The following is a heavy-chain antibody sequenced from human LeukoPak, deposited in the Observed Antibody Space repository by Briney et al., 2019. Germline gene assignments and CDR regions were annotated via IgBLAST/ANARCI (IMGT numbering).Heavy chain of an antibody. J-gene: IGHJ4*02. Sequence: SETLSLTCAVYGGSFSGYYWSWIRQPPGKGLEWIGEINHSGSTNYNPSLKSRVTISVDTSKNQFSLKLSSVTAADTAVYYCARGQIAAAGTRRGTDYWGQGTLGTVS. CDR1: GGSFSGYY. CDR2: INHSGST. D-gene: IGHD6-13*01. V-gene: IGHV4-34*01. CDR3: ARGQIAAAGTRRGTDY.